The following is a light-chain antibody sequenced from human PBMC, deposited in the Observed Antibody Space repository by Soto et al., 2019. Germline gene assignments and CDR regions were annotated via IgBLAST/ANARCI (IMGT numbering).Light chain of an antibody. Sequence: QSVLTQPPSVXGAXXXXXXISCTGSSSNIGAGYDVHWYQQLPGTAPKLLIYGNSNRPSGVPDRFSGSKSGTSASLAITGLQAEDEADYYCQSYDSSLSGWVFGGGTKLTVL. CDR3: QSYDSSLSGWV. CDR1: SSNIGAGYD. CDR2: GNS. V-gene: IGLV1-40*01. J-gene: IGLJ3*02.